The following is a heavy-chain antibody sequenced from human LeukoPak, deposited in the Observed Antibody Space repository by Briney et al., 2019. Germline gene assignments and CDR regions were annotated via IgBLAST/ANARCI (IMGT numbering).Heavy chain of an antibody. CDR2: ISDSGGDT. D-gene: IGHD2-2*01. V-gene: IGHV3-23*01. CDR3: AKDPRYQLPMGTFDY. CDR1: GFTFSTYA. J-gene: IGHJ4*02. Sequence: PGGSLRLSCAASGFTFSTYAMSWVRQAPGKGLEWVSGISDSGGDTYYADSVEGRFTISRDNSKNTLYLQMNSLRAEDTAVYYCAKDPRYQLPMGTFDYWGQGTLVTVSS.